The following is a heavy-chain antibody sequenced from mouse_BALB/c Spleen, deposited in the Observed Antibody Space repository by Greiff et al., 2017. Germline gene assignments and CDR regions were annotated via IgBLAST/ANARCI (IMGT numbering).Heavy chain of an antibody. CDR1: GYSITSDYA. CDR3: ARDWAFDY. Sequence: EVKLMESGPGLVKPSQSLSLTCTVTGYSITSDYAWNWIRQFPGNKLEWMGYISYSGSTSYNPSLKSRISITRDTSKNQFFLQLNSVTTEDTATYYCARDWAFDYWGQGTTLTVSS. J-gene: IGHJ2*01. CDR2: ISYSGST. D-gene: IGHD4-1*01. V-gene: IGHV3-2*02.